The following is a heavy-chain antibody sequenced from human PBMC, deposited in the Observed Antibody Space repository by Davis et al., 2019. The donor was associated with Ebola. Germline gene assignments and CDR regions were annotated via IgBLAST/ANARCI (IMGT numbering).Heavy chain of an antibody. Sequence: ASVKVSCKASGYRFTSYYMHWVRQAPGQGLEWMGIINPITGGTSYAQNFQVRVNMTRDTSTRTVYMELSSLRFEETAGYYCAREGGSYYDSSGYVFDIWGQGTMVKVPS. CDR1: GYRFTSYY. J-gene: IGHJ3*02. D-gene: IGHD3-22*01. CDR3: AREGGSYYDSSGYVFDI. CDR2: INPITGGT. V-gene: IGHV1-46*01.